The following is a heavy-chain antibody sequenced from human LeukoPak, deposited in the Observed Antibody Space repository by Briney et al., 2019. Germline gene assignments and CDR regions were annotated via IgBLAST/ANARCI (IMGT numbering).Heavy chain of an antibody. CDR1: GDSINGFY. V-gene: IGHV4-59*01. Sequence: SETLSLTCTVSGDSINGFYWSWIRQPPGKGLEWLGYIYYSGSTNYNPSLKSRVTISVDTSKNQFSLKLSSVTAADTAVYYCARGVVTAPQTFDYRGQGTLVTVSS. D-gene: IGHD2-21*02. CDR2: IYYSGST. CDR3: ARGVVTAPQTFDY. J-gene: IGHJ4*02.